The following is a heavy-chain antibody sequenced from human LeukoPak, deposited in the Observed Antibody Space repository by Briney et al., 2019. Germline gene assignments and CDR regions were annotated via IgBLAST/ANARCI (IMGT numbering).Heavy chain of an antibody. V-gene: IGHV4-34*01. Sequence: SETLSLTCAVYGGSFSGYYWSWIRQPPGKGLEWIGEINHSGSTSYNPSLKSRVTISVDTSKNQFSLKLSSVTAADTAVYYCAGTYYYDSSGYYYSPTFDYWGQGTLVTVSS. D-gene: IGHD3-22*01. CDR3: AGTYYYDSSGYYYSPTFDY. J-gene: IGHJ4*02. CDR2: INHSGST. CDR1: GGSFSGYY.